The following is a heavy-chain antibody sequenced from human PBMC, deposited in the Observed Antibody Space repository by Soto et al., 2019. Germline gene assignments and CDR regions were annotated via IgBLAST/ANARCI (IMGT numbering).Heavy chain of an antibody. CDR3: ARAAGYCSSTSCPPYYYGMDV. CDR2: INPNSGGT. J-gene: IGHJ6*02. V-gene: IGHV1-2*02. CDR1: GYTFTGYY. Sequence: ASVKVSCKASGYTFTGYYMHWVRQAPGQGLEWMGWINPNSGGTNYAQKFQGRVTMTRDTSISTAYMEPSRLRSDDTAVYYCARAAGYCSSTSCPPYYYGMDVWGQGTTVTVSS. D-gene: IGHD2-2*01.